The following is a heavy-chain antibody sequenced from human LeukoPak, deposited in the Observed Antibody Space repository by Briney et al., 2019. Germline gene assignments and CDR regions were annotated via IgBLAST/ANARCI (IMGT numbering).Heavy chain of an antibody. D-gene: IGHD5-24*01. CDR3: ASLRDGYNEFDY. CDR1: GGSISSYY. CDR2: IYYSGST. V-gene: IGHV4-59*01. Sequence: PSETLSLTCTVSGGSISSYYWSWIRQPPGKGLEWIGYIYYSGSTNYNPSLKSRVTISVDTSKNQFSLKLSSVTAADTAVYYGASLRDGYNEFDYWGQGTLVTVSS. J-gene: IGHJ4*02.